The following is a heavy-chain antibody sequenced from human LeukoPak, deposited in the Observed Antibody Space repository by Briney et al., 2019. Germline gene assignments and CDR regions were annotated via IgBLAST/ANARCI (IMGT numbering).Heavy chain of an antibody. J-gene: IGHJ5*02. V-gene: IGHV3-23*01. CDR1: RFTFSRYA. CDR2: TTGSGGSP. D-gene: IGHD3-10*01. Sequence: GGSLRLSCVHSRFTFSRYAMSWGRQAPGEGLGGGSTTTGSGGSPYHADSVKGRFSIPRGKSKNTLYLQMDRLRDRGTPAYYCAKDWIRGVMPWFDPWGQGTLVTVSS. CDR3: AKDWIRGVMPWFDP.